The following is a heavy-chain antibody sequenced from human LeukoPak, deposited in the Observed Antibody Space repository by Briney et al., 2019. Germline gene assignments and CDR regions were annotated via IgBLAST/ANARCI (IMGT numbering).Heavy chain of an antibody. CDR1: GGSISSSSYY. D-gene: IGHD6-13*01. CDR3: ARKSIVTAGRKPYDF. CDR2: IDHSGRT. V-gene: IGHV4-39*07. Sequence: SETLSLTCTVSGGSISSSSYYWSWIRQPPGKGLEWIGEIDHSGRTNSNASLKSRVTISVDMSKNQFSLRLSSVTAADTAVYYCARKSIVTAGRKPYDFWDQGTLVTVSP. J-gene: IGHJ4*02.